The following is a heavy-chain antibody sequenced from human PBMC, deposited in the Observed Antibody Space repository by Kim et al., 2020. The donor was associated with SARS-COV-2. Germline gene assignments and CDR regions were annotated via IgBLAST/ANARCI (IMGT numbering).Heavy chain of an antibody. CDR3: ARGWYSYGLHY. D-gene: IGHD5-18*01. Sequence: GGSLRLSCAASGFTFSSYSMNWVRQAPGKGLEWVSYISSSSSTIYYADSVKGRFTISRDNAKNSLYLQMNSLRAEDTAVYYCARGWYSYGLHYWGQGTLVTVSS. V-gene: IGHV3-48*04. CDR2: ISSSSSTI. J-gene: IGHJ4*02. CDR1: GFTFSSYS.